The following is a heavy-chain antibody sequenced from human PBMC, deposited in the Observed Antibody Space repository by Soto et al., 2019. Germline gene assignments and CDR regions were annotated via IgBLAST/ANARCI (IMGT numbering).Heavy chain of an antibody. Sequence: SETLSLTCAVYGGAFSAHYWSWIRQSPGKGLEWIGEITHSGSTNYNPSLKSRVTISVDTSKNQFSLKLSSVTAADTAVYYCASGWLVSDYWGQGTLVTVSS. J-gene: IGHJ4*02. CDR2: ITHSGST. V-gene: IGHV4-34*01. D-gene: IGHD3-22*01. CDR3: ASGWLVSDY. CDR1: GGAFSAHY.